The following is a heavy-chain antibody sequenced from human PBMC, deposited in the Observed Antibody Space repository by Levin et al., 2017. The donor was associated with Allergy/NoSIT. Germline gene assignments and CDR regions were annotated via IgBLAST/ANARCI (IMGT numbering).Heavy chain of an antibody. CDR1: GGSISSGSYY. D-gene: IGHD5-18*01. CDR2: IYYSGST. V-gene: IGHV4-31*03. CDR3: ARGVPEYSYGYNYFDY. Sequence: SCTVSGGSISSGSYYWTWIRQHPGKGLEWIGYIYYSGSTYYNPSLKSRFTISIDTSENQFSLKVSSVTAADTAVYYGARGVPEYSYGYNYFDYWGQGTLVTVSS. J-gene: IGHJ4*02.